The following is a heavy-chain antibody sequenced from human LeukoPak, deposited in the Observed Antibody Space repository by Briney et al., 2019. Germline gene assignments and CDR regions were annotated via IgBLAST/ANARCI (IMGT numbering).Heavy chain of an antibody. J-gene: IGHJ3*02. CDR1: AGSISIGCHS. Sequence: SQSLSLTCAVAAGSISIGCHSWSRIRQPPGKGLEWIGYIYHSGSTYYNPSLKSRVTISVDRSKNQFSLKLSSVTAADTAVYYCARVDGDYVMADAFDIWGQGTMVTVSS. CDR2: IYHSGST. D-gene: IGHD4-17*01. CDR3: ARVDGDYVMADAFDI. V-gene: IGHV4-30-2*01.